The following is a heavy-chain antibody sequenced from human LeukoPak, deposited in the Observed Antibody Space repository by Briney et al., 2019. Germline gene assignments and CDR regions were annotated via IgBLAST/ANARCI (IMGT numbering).Heavy chain of an antibody. D-gene: IGHD4/OR15-4a*01. CDR3: ARYLGYGDPFDS. V-gene: IGHV4-59*01. CDR2: IFYSGST. Sequence: SETLSLTCTVSGGSISGYYWNWIRQPPGKRLEWIGYIFYSGSTNYNPSLKSRVTISIDTSKNQFSLKLSSVTAADTAVYYCARYLGYGDPFDSWGQGTLVTVSS. J-gene: IGHJ4*02. CDR1: GGSISGYY.